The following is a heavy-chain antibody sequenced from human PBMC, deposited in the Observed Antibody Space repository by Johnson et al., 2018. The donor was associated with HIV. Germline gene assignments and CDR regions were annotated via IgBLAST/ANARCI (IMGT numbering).Heavy chain of an antibody. J-gene: IGHJ3*02. Sequence: QVQLVESGGGVVQPGRSLRLSCAASGFTFSSYGMHWVRQAPGKGLEWVAVISYDVGNKYYADSLKGRFTISRDNYKNTLYLQMNILRAEDTAVYYCAKWSIVGATFSDAFDICGQGTMVTVSS. CDR1: GFTFSSYG. CDR2: ISYDVGNK. D-gene: IGHD1-26*01. CDR3: AKWSIVGATFSDAFDI. V-gene: IGHV3-30*18.